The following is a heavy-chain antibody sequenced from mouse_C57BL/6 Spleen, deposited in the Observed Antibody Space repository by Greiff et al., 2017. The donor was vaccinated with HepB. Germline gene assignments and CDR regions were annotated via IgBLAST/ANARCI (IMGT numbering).Heavy chain of an antibody. J-gene: IGHJ1*03. CDR2: IDPSDSYT. V-gene: IGHV1-69*01. CDR1: GYTFTSYW. CDR3: ARSGDYDRYFDV. Sequence: QVQLKQPGAELVMPGASVKLSCKASGYTFTSYWMHWVKQRPGQGLEWIGEIDPSDSYTNYNQKFKGKSTLTVDKSSSTAYMQLSSLTSEDSAVYYCARSGDYDRYFDVWGTGTTVTVSS. D-gene: IGHD2-4*01.